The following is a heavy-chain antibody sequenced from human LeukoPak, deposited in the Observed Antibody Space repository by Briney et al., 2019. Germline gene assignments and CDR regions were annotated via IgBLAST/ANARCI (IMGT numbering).Heavy chain of an antibody. CDR1: GFTVSSNY. V-gene: IGHV3-20*04. D-gene: IGHD3-22*01. J-gene: IGHJ4*02. Sequence: PGGSLRLSCAASGFTVSSNYMSWVRQAPGKGLEWVSGISWNSGSIGYADSVKGRFTISRDNAKNSLYLQMNSLRAEDTAVYYCARGGPYYYDSSGYYYYYWGQGTLVTVSS. CDR2: ISWNSGSI. CDR3: ARGGPYYYDSSGYYYYY.